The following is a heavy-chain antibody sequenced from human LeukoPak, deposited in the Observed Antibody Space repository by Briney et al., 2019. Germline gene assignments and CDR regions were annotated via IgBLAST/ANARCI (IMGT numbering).Heavy chain of an antibody. Sequence: GGSLRLSCAAPGFIFDDYTMHWVRHAPGKGLEWVSAISGSGGSTYYADSVKGRFTISRDNSKNTLYLQMNSLRAEDTAVYYCAGLAGPPPWGQGTLVTVSS. CDR2: ISGSGGST. CDR1: GFIFDDYT. J-gene: IGHJ4*02. V-gene: IGHV3-23*01. CDR3: AGLAGPPP.